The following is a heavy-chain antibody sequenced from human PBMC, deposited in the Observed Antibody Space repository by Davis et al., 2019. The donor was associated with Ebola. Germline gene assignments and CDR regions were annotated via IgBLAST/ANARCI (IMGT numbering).Heavy chain of an antibody. J-gene: IGHJ4*02. CDR3: ARDDLGFDY. Sequence: SETLSLTCTVSGGSISYYYWSWIRQPPGKGLEWIGYIYFTGSTTYNPSLKSRVTISIDTSKNQFSLNLSSVTTADTAVYYCARDDLGFDYWGQGTLVTVSS. V-gene: IGHV4-59*01. D-gene: IGHD3-16*01. CDR1: GGSISYYY. CDR2: IYFTGST.